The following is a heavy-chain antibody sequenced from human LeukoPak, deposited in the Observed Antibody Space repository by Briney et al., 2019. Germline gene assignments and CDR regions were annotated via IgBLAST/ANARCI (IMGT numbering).Heavy chain of an antibody. CDR3: ARSGMWFSTND. CDR2: INPSISSR. J-gene: IGHJ4*02. CDR1: GYTVTNYY. V-gene: IGHV1-46*01. Sequence: DSVKVSCKASGYTVTNYYMHWVRQAPGQGLEWMGMINPSISSRTYAQKFQGRVTVTSDTSTSTVYMEVSSLRSEDTAICYCARSGMWFSTNDWGQGTLVTVSS. D-gene: IGHD2-21*01.